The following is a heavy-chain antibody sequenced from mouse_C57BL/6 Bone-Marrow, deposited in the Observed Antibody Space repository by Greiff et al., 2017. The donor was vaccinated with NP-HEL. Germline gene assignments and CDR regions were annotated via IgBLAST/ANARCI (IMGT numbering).Heavy chain of an antibody. V-gene: IGHV1-15*01. D-gene: IGHD2-2*01. CDR1: GYTFTDYE. CDR2: IDPETGGT. CDR3: TPIYYGYGGFAY. Sequence: QVQLQQSGAELVRPGASVTLSCKASGYTFTDYEMHWVKQTPVHGLEWIGAIDPETGGTAYNQKFKGKAILTADKSSSTAYLELRSLTSEDSAIYYCTPIYYGYGGFAYWGQGTLVTVSA. J-gene: IGHJ3*01.